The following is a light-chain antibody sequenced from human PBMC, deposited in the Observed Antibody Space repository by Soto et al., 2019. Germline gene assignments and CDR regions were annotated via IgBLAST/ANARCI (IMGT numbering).Light chain of an antibody. CDR3: QQYNNWPRT. Sequence: EIVMTQSPATLSVSPGERATLSCRASQSVSSNLAWYQQKPGQAPRLLIYSASYRAAGISPRFSGGGSGTEFTLTISSLQSEDFAVYFCQQYNNWPRTFGQGTKVGIK. V-gene: IGKV3-15*01. J-gene: IGKJ1*01. CDR2: SAS. CDR1: QSVSSN.